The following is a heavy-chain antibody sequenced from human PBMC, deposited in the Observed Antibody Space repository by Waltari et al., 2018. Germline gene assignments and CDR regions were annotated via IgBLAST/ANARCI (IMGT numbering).Heavy chain of an antibody. D-gene: IGHD3-10*01. CDR3: ARHRINYYYGSGSYYNRGWFDP. J-gene: IGHJ5*02. Sequence: QLQLQESGPGLVKPSETLSLTCTVSGGSISSSSYYWGWIRQPPGKGLEWIGSIYYSGSTYYNPSLKSRVTISVDTSKNQFSLKLSSVTAADTAVYYCARHRINYYYGSGSYYNRGWFDPWGQGTLVTVSS. CDR2: IYYSGST. CDR1: GGSISSSSYY. V-gene: IGHV4-39*01.